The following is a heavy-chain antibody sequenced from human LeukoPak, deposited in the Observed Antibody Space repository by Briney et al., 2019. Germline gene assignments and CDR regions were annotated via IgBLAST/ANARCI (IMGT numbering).Heavy chain of an antibody. V-gene: IGHV3-23*01. CDR2: ISGSGGST. CDR3: AKDADLGYDFWSGYFSFDY. J-gene: IGHJ4*02. CDR1: GFTFSSYA. Sequence: PGGSLRLSCAASGFTFSSYAMSWVRQAPGKGLEWVSAISGSGGSTCYADSVKGRFTISRDNSKNTLYLQMNSLRAEDTAVYYCAKDADLGYDFWSGYFSFDYWGQGTLVTVSS. D-gene: IGHD3-3*01.